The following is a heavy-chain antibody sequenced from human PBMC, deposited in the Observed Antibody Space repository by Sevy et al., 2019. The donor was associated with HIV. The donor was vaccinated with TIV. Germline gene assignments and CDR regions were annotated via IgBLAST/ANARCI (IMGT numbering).Heavy chain of an antibody. CDR3: ARDAGYSVNWYPRFDP. CDR1: AFTFSTYA. CDR2: ISYDGSHK. Sequence: GGSLRLSCAASAFTFSTYAMHWVRQAPGKGLEWVTVISYDGSHKYYADSVKGRFTISRDDSKSSLYLQTNTLRAEDTAVYYCARDAGYSVNWYPRFDPWGQGTLVTVSS. D-gene: IGHD6-13*01. J-gene: IGHJ5*02. V-gene: IGHV3-30*03.